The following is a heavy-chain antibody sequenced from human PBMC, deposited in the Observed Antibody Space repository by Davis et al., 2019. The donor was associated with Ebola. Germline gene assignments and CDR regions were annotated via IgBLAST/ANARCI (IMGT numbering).Heavy chain of an antibody. V-gene: IGHV3-23*01. J-gene: IGHJ4*02. CDR2: ISGSGGST. CDR1: GFTFSSYA. D-gene: IGHD6-13*01. Sequence: GGSLRLSCAASGFTFSSYAMSWVRQAPGKGLEWVSAISGSGGSTYYADSVKGRFTISRDNAKNSLYLQMNSLGAEDTAVYYCARVVRYSSSWYEGQFDYWGQGTLVTVSS. CDR3: ARVVRYSSSWYEGQFDY.